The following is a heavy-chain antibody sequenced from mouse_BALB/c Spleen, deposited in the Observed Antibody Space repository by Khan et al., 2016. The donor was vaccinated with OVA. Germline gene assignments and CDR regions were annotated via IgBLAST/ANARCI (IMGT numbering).Heavy chain of an antibody. V-gene: IGHV11-2*02. CDR3: MIYAMDY. CDR2: INSDGSVI. Sequence: EVQLLETGGGLVQFGGSRGLSCEGSGFTFSGFWMSWVRQTPGKTLEWIGDINSDGSVINYAPSIKDRFTIFRDNDNSTLYLQMSNVRSEDTATYFCMIYAMDYWGQGTSVTVSS. CDR1: GFTFSGFW. J-gene: IGHJ4*01.